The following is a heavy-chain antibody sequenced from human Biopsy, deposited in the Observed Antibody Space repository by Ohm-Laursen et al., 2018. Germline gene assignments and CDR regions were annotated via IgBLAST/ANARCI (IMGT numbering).Heavy chain of an antibody. D-gene: IGHD3-22*01. V-gene: IGHV4-4*07. J-gene: IGHJ2*01. CDR3: ARDRGYYSDRTVPGYFDL. Sequence: SQTLSLTCTVSGGSIISYYWNWIRQPAGKGLEWIGRIYSSGGTKYNPSLKSRVTMSVDTSKNHFSLRLRSVTPADTAIYYCARDRGYYSDRTVPGYFDLWGRGTLVTVSS. CDR2: IYSSGGT. CDR1: GGSIISYY.